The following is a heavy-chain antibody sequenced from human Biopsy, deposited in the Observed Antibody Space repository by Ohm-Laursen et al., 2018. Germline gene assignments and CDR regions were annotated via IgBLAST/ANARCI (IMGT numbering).Heavy chain of an antibody. CDR2: FAPEIGKT. CDR1: GYTLTDLS. CDR3: AGDINNWNVNY. Sequence: GPSVKASCKVSGYTLTDLSMHWVRQAPGKGLEWMGGFAPEIGKTIYAQKFQGRVTMTEDTSTDTAYMELSNLRSEDTAVYYCAGDINNWNVNYWGQGTLVIVSS. J-gene: IGHJ4*02. V-gene: IGHV1-24*01. D-gene: IGHD1-20*01.